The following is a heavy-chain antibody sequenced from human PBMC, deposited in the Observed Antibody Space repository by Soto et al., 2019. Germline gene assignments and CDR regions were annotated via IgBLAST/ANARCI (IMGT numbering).Heavy chain of an antibody. V-gene: IGHV3-23*01. J-gene: IGHJ3*02. CDR1: GFICGSYD. Sequence: GGSLRLSCAASGFICGSYDMSWVRQAPGKGLEWVSTILVDGRTFYVDSVRGRFTISRDSSQNTVYLQMNSLTAGDTALYYCAKATATGGGAFDICGQGTKVTVSS. CDR2: ILVDGRT. D-gene: IGHD2-8*02. CDR3: AKATATGGGAFDI.